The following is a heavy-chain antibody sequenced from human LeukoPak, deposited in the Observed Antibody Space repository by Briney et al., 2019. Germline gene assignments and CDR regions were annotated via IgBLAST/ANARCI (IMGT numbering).Heavy chain of an antibody. D-gene: IGHD6-6*01. CDR3: ARGRYSSSSGWFDP. Sequence: SETLSLTCAVYGGSFSGYYWSWIRQPPGEGLEWIGEINHSGSTNYNPSLKSRVTISVDTSKNQFSLKLSSVTAADTAVYYCARGRYSSSSGWFDPWGQGTLVTVSS. CDR2: INHSGST. J-gene: IGHJ5*02. V-gene: IGHV4-34*01. CDR1: GGSFSGYY.